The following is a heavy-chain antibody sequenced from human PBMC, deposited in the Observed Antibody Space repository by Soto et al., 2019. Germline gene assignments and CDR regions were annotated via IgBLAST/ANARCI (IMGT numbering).Heavy chain of an antibody. CDR2: IYHSGST. V-gene: IGHV4-30-2*01. D-gene: IGHD6-19*01. J-gene: IGHJ4*02. CDR1: GGSISSGGYS. Sequence: QLQLQESGSGLVKPSQTLSLTCAVSGGSISSGGYSWSWIRQPPGKGLEWIGYIYHSGSTYYNPSLKSRVTISVDRSKNQFSLELSSVTAADTAVYYCARGGGYSSGWYPLCFDYWGQGTLVTVSS. CDR3: ARGGGYSSGWYPLCFDY.